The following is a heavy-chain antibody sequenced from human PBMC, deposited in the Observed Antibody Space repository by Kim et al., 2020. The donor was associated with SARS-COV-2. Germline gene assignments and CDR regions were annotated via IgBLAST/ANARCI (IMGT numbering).Heavy chain of an antibody. CDR2: IYYSGST. D-gene: IGHD3-16*02. J-gene: IGHJ4*02. Sequence: SETLSLTCTVSGGSISSYYWSWIRQPPGKGLEWIGYIYYSGSTNYNPSLKSRVTISVDTSKNQFSLKLSSVTAADTAVYYCARHTGYDYVWGSYRLYFDYWGQGTLVTVSS. CDR3: ARHTGYDYVWGSYRLYFDY. CDR1: GGSISSYY. V-gene: IGHV4-59*08.